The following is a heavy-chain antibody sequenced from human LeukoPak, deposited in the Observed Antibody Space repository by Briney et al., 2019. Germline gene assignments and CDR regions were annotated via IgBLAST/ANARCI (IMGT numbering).Heavy chain of an antibody. D-gene: IGHD3-3*01. V-gene: IGHV4-59*01. CDR1: GGSISSYY. CDR2: IYYSGST. Sequence: SETLSLTCTVSGGSISSYYWSWIRQPPGKGLEWIGYIYYSGSTNYNPSLKSRVTISVDTSKNQFSLKLSSVTAADTAVYYCARAPPYYDFWSGSGRPKGYYYMDVWGKGTTVTVSS. J-gene: IGHJ6*03. CDR3: ARAPPYYDFWSGSGRPKGYYYMDV.